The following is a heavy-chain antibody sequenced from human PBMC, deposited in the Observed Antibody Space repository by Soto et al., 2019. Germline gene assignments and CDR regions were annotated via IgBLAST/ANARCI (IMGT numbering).Heavy chain of an antibody. V-gene: IGHV3-23*01. CDR3: AKGRSYYYYYGVDV. CDR2: IIDSGAST. J-gene: IGHJ6*02. CDR1: GFTFRSCA. Sequence: GGPLRLSCAASGFTFRSCAMGWVRQAPGKGLEWVSDIIDSGASTYYADSVKGRFTISRDNSKSTLYLQMNSLRAEDTALYYCAKGRSYYYYYGVDVWCQGTTVTVSS.